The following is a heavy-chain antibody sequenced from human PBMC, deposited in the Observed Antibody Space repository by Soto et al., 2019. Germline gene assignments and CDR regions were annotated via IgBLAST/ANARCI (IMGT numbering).Heavy chain of an antibody. CDR2: IIPKFGTT. CDR3: ARAAGRGWYNWFDP. D-gene: IGHD6-19*01. CDR1: GGTFSRYT. Sequence: GASVKFSCKASGGTFSRYTITWVRQAPGQGLEWMGGIIPKFGTTNYAQKFRGRVTITADESTSTAYMEVSSLRSEDTAVYYCARAAGRGWYNWFDPWGQGTLVTVSS. J-gene: IGHJ5*02. V-gene: IGHV1-69*13.